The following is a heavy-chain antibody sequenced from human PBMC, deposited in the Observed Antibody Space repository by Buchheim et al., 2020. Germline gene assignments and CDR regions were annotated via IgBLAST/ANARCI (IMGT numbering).Heavy chain of an antibody. J-gene: IGHJ4*02. CDR1: GGSISSYY. D-gene: IGHD3-10*01. V-gene: IGHV4-59*01. CDR3: ASQVRGVIGYYFDY. CDR2: IYYSGST. Sequence: QVQLQESGPGLVKPSETLSLTCTVSGGSISSYYWSWIRQPPGKGLEWIGYIYYSGSTNYNPSLKSRVTISVDTSKNQLSLKLSSVTAADTAVYYCASQVRGVIGYYFDYWGQGTL.